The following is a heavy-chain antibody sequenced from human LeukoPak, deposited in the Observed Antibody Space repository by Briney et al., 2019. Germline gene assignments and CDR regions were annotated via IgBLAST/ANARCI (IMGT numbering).Heavy chain of an antibody. Sequence: ASVKVSCKASGYTFTSSGITWVRQAPGQGLEWMGWISAYNGNTNYAQKLQGRVTMTTDTSTSTAYMELRSLRSDDTAVYYCARGVVGATIGLFAFDTWGQGTMVTVSS. V-gene: IGHV1-18*01. CDR2: ISAYNGNT. J-gene: IGHJ3*02. CDR3: ARGVVGATIGLFAFDT. CDR1: GYTFTSSG. D-gene: IGHD1-26*01.